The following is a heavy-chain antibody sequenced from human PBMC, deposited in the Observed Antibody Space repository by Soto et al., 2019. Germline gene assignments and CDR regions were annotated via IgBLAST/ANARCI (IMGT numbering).Heavy chain of an antibody. CDR3: ARGADFGVVIISPLSHHFDY. CDR2: INHSGST. D-gene: IGHD3-3*01. Sequence: KPSETLSLTCAVYGGSFSGYYWSWIRQPPGKGLEWIGEINHSGSTNYNPSLKSRVTISVDTSKNQFSLKLSSVTAADTAVYYCARGADFGVVIISPLSHHFDYWGQGTLVTVSS. V-gene: IGHV4-34*01. J-gene: IGHJ4*02. CDR1: GGSFSGYY.